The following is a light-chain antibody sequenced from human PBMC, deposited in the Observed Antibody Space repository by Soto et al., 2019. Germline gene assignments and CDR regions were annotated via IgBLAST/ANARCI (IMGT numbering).Light chain of an antibody. CDR1: SRDIGTSPY. CDR2: DVN. J-gene: IGLJ2*01. Sequence: QSALTQPASMSGSPRQSITISCTGTSRDIGTSPYVSWYQQYPGKAPKCMIYDVNNRPSGVSYRFSGSKSGYTASLTISGLQAEDEAVYSCTSYTTSNTLALGGGTKLTVL. V-gene: IGLV2-14*01. CDR3: TSYTTSNTLA.